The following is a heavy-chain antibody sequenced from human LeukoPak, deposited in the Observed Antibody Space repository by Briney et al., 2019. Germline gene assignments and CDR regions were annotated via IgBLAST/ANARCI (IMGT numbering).Heavy chain of an antibody. J-gene: IGHJ5*02. CDR1: GGSISSGDYY. D-gene: IGHD3-16*01. Sequence: SETLSLTCTVSGGSISSGDYYWSWIRQPPGKGLEWIGYIYYGGSTYYNPSLKSRVTISVDTSKNQFSLKLSSVTAADTAVYYCARAPLSPSYNWFDPLGPGNPGHRLL. CDR2: IYYGGST. CDR3: ARAPLSPSYNWFDP. V-gene: IGHV4-30-4*01.